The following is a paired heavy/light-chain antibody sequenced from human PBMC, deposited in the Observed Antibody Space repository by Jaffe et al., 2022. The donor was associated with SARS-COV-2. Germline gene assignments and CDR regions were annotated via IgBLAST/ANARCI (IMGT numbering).Heavy chain of an antibody. CDR3: ARRVGGYDPPNYSNNHYMDV. CDR2: IYYTGTT. CDR1: GASLVSSSYF. V-gene: IGHV4-39*01. D-gene: IGHD5-12*01. J-gene: IGHJ6*03. Sequence: QVHLQESGPGLVKPSETLSLTCTVSGASLVSSSYFWGWIRQPPGKGLEWIGSIYYTGTTYYNVSLKSRVTMSVDTSKNQFSLTLSSVTAADTAMYYCARRVGGYDPPNYSNNHYMDVWGNGTTVTVSS.
Light chain of an antibody. CDR1: SDINVATYR. J-gene: IGLJ2*01. CDR2: YKSDSDH. Sequence: AVLTQPSSLSASPGASASLTCTLHSDINVATYRIYWYQQKPGSPPQYLLRYKSDSDHQLGSGVPSRFSGSKDVSANAGILLISGLQSEDEADYYCMIWHSSAVVFGGGTKLTVL. V-gene: IGLV5-45*03. CDR3: MIWHSSAVV.